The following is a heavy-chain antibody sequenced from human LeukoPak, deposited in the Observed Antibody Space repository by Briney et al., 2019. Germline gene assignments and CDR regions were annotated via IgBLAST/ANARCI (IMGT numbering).Heavy chain of an antibody. CDR2: LSYTGKT. J-gene: IGHJ4*02. D-gene: IGHD2/OR15-2a*01. Sequence: SETLSLTCTVSGGSISSSHWNWIRQLPGKGLEWIGCLSYTGKTDYNPSLTSRVTISLDASKNQVSLKLRSLTAADTAVYYCSEGYFEPFDHWGQGTLVTVSS. V-gene: IGHV4-59*01. CDR1: GGSISSSH. CDR3: SEGYFEPFDH.